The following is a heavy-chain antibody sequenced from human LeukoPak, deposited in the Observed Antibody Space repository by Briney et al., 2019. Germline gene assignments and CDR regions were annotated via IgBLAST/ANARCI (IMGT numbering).Heavy chain of an antibody. J-gene: IGHJ4*02. CDR2: IRYDGSNK. CDR3: ASGVYHFDH. Sequence: PGGSLRLSCAASGFTFSNYGMHWVRQAPGKGLEWVAFIRYDGSNKYYADSVQGRLTISRDNSKNSVYLQMNSLRAEDTAVYYCASGVYHFDHWGQGTLVTVSS. CDR1: GFTFSNYG. V-gene: IGHV3-30*02. D-gene: IGHD6-6*01.